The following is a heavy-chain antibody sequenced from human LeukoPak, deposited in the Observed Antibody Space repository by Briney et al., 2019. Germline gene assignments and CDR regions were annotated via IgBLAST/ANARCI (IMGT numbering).Heavy chain of an antibody. J-gene: IGHJ1*01. CDR1: GFILSSFA. D-gene: IGHD5-24*01. CDR3: AKTRNGYTTEYLQH. V-gene: IGHV3-23*01. CDR2: ISSPGGST. Sequence: GGSLRLSCASSGFILSSFAMSWVRQAPGKGLEWVSSISSPGGSTYYADSVKGRFTISRDNSKNAVYLQMNSLRAEDTAVYYCAKTRNGYTTEYLQHWGQGTLVTVSS.